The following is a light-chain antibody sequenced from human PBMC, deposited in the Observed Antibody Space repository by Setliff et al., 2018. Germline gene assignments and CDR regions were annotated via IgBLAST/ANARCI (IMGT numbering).Light chain of an antibody. CDR1: SSDVGSYNH. CDR3: SSSTRTSTL. CDR2: DVS. Sequence: QSVLTQPASVSGSPGQSITISCNGTSSDVGSYNHVSWFPQHPGKAPKLMIWDVSNRPSGVSNRFSGSKSGNTASLTISGLQTEDEADYYCSSSTRTSTLFGTGTKVTVL. J-gene: IGLJ1*01. V-gene: IGLV2-14*03.